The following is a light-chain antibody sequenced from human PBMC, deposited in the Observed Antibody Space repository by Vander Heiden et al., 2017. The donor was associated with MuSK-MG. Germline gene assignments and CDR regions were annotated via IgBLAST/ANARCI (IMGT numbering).Light chain of an antibody. Sequence: DIQRTQAPSTLSASVGDRLTINCRSSQSIRRRFAWYPQKPGKAPKLLIYDASSLESGVPSRFSGSGFGTEFTLTISSLQPDDFPPYYCQQENNYPWTFGQGTKVEIK. CDR1: QSIRRR. V-gene: IGKV1-5*01. CDR2: DAS. J-gene: IGKJ1*01. CDR3: QQENNYPWT.